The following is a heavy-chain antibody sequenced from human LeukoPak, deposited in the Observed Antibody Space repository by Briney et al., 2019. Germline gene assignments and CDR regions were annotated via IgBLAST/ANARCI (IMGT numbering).Heavy chain of an antibody. D-gene: IGHD4-17*01. CDR1: GGSISSGGYS. J-gene: IGHJ4*02. Sequence: SETLSLTCAVSGGSISSGGYSWSWIRQPPGKGLEWIGYIYHSGSTYYNPSLKSRVTISLDTSKNQFSLKLSSVTAADTAVYYCARPGRRLRSAYFDYWGQGTLVTASS. V-gene: IGHV4-30-2*01. CDR3: ARPGRRLRSAYFDY. CDR2: IYHSGST.